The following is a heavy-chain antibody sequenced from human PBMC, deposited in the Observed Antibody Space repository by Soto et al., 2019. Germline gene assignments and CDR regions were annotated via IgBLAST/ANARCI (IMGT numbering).Heavy chain of an antibody. Sequence: ASVKVSCKASGYTFTGYYMHWVRQAPGQGLEWMGWINPNSGGTNYAQKFQGWVTMTRDTSISTAYMELSRLRSDDTAVYYCARERRIAAAGTYAFDIWGQGTMVTVSS. D-gene: IGHD6-13*01. V-gene: IGHV1-2*04. CDR2: INPNSGGT. J-gene: IGHJ3*02. CDR1: GYTFTGYY. CDR3: ARERRIAAAGTYAFDI.